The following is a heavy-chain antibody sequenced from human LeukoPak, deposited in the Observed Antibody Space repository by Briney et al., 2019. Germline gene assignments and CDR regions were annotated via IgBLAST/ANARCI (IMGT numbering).Heavy chain of an antibody. D-gene: IGHD3-3*01. CDR2: ISGSGGST. V-gene: IGHV3-23*01. CDR1: GFTFSGYA. CDR3: AKSRSGYSPQYYFDY. Sequence: GGSLRLSCAASGFTFSGYAMIWVRQAPGKGLEWVSAISGSGGSTYYADSVKGRFTISRDNSKNTLYLQMNSLRAEDTAVYYCAKSRSGYSPQYYFDYWGQGTLVTVSS. J-gene: IGHJ4*02.